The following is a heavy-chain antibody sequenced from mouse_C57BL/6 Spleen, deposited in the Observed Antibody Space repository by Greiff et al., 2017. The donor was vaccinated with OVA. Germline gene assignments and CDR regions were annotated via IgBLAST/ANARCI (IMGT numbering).Heavy chain of an antibody. J-gene: IGHJ2*01. CDR2: IYPSDSET. Sequence: VQLQQPGAELVRPGSSVKLSCKASGYTFTSYWMDWVKQRPGQGLEWIGNIYPSDSETHYNQKFKDKATLTVDKSSSTAYMQLSSLTSEDSAVYYCARNGYYSSRYYFDYWGRGTTLTVSS. V-gene: IGHV1-61*01. D-gene: IGHD2-3*01. CDR3: ARNGYYSSRYYFDY. CDR1: GYTFTSYW.